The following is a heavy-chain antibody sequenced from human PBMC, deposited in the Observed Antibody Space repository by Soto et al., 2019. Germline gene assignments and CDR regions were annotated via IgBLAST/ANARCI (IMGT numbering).Heavy chain of an antibody. V-gene: IGHV4-39*01. D-gene: IGHD3-10*01. CDR3: ASPISWVRPIDY. CDR2: IYYSGST. Sequence: QLQLQESGPGLVKPSETLSLTCTVSGGSISSSSYYWGWIRQPPGKGLEWIGSIYYSGSTYYNPSLKSRVTISVDTSKNQFSLTLSSVTAADTAVYYCASPISWVRPIDYWGQGTMVTVSS. J-gene: IGHJ4*02. CDR1: GGSISSSSYY.